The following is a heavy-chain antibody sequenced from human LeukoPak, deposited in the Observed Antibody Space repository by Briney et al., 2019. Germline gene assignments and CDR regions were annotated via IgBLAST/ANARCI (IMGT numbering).Heavy chain of an antibody. J-gene: IGHJ4*02. Sequence: SETLSLTCTVSGYSISSGYYWGWIRQPPGKGLEWIGSIYHSGSTYYNPSLKSRVTISVDTSKNQFSLKLSSVTAADTAVYYCARGRRLAVAGPNYFDYWGQGTLVTVSS. V-gene: IGHV4-38-2*02. CDR3: ARGRRLAVAGPNYFDY. CDR1: GYSISSGYY. D-gene: IGHD6-19*01. CDR2: IYHSGST.